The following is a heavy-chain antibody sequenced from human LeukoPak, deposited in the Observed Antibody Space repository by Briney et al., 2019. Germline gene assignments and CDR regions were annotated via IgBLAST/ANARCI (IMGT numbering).Heavy chain of an antibody. CDR3: ASENIMITFGGVIAPFDY. D-gene: IGHD3-16*01. Sequence: SETLSLTCTVSGRSISSSSYYWGWIRHPPGKGLEWIGSIYYSGSTYYNPSLKSRVTISVDTSKNKFSLKLSSVTAADTAVYYCASENIMITFGGVIAPFDYWGQGTLVTVSS. CDR1: GRSISSSSYY. J-gene: IGHJ4*02. CDR2: IYYSGST. V-gene: IGHV4-39*07.